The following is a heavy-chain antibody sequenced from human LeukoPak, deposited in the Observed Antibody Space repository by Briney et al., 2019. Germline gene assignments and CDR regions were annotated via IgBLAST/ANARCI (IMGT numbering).Heavy chain of an antibody. D-gene: IGHD3-3*01. CDR1: GDSVSSNSAA. V-gene: IGHV6-1*01. J-gene: IGHJ6*03. CDR3: ARERVTIFGVVIGVYYYYMDV. Sequence: QTLSLTCAISGDSVSSNSAAWNWIRQSPSRGLEWLGRTYYRSKWYNDYAVSVKSRITINPDTSKNQFSLQPNSVTPEDTAVYYCARERVTIFGVVIGVYYYYMDVWGKGTTVTVSS. CDR2: TYYRSKWYN.